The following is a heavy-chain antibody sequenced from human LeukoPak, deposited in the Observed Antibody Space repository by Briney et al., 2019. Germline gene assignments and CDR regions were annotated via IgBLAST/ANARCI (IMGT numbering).Heavy chain of an antibody. J-gene: IGHJ3*02. CDR2: IWYDGSNK. CDR3: ARDYYDSSGWGRWGVAFDI. CDR1: GFTFSSYG. V-gene: IGHV3-33*01. D-gene: IGHD3-22*01. Sequence: PGRSLRLSCAASGFTFSSYGMHWVRQAPGKGLEWVAVIWYDGSNKYYADSVKGRFTISRDNSKNTLYLQMNSLRAEDTAVYYCARDYYDSSGWGRWGVAFDIWGQGTMVTVSS.